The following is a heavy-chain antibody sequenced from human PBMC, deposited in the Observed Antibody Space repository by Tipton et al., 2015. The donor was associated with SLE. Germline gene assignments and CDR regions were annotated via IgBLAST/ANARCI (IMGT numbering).Heavy chain of an antibody. CDR1: GFTVSSNY. J-gene: IGHJ3*02. V-gene: IGHV3-53*04. D-gene: IGHD7-27*01. CDR3: ASFRQGTGDNAFVI. Sequence: SLRLSCAASGFTVSSNYMSWVRQAPGKGLEWVSVIYSGGSTYYADSVKGRFTISRHNSKNTLYLQMNSLRAAGTAVYYCASFRQGTGDNAFVIWGQGTMVTVSS. CDR2: IYSGGST.